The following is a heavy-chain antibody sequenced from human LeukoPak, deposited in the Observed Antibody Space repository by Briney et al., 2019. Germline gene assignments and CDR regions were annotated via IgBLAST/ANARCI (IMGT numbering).Heavy chain of an antibody. J-gene: IGHJ6*04. D-gene: IGHD3-10*01. Sequence: ASVKVSCKASGGTFSSYAISWVRQAPGQGLEWMGGIIPIFGTANYAQKFQGRVTITADESTSTAYMELSSLRSEDTAVYYCARDGLYGPGSPNYYYYGMDVWGKGTTVTVSS. V-gene: IGHV1-69*01. CDR2: IIPIFGTA. CDR1: GGTFSSYA. CDR3: ARDGLYGPGSPNYYYYGMDV.